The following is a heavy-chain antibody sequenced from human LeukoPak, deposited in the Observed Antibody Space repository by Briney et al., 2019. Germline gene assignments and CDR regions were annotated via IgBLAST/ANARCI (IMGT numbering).Heavy chain of an antibody. CDR1: GYTFSSYS. CDR3: ARAGLSYDSSGYLDY. CDR2: ISSSSSYI. J-gene: IGHJ4*02. V-gene: IGHV3-21*01. D-gene: IGHD3-22*01. Sequence: GGSLRLLCAASGYTFSSYSMNWVRQAPGKGLVWVSYISSSSSYIYYADSVKGRFTISRDNAKNSLYLQMNSLRAEDTAVYYCARAGLSYDSSGYLDYWGQGTLVTVSS.